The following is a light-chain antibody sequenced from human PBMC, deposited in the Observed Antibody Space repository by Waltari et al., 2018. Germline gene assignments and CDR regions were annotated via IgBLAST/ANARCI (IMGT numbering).Light chain of an antibody. CDR1: QSVSTY. J-gene: IGKJ3*01. Sequence: EIVLTQSPATLSLSPGERATLSCRSSQSVSTYLAWYQQKPGQPPRLLMYDASNRATGIPARFSGSGSVTDFTLTISSLEPEDCAVYYCQHRDRWPPFTFGPGTKVDIK. CDR2: DAS. V-gene: IGKV3-11*01. CDR3: QHRDRWPPFT.